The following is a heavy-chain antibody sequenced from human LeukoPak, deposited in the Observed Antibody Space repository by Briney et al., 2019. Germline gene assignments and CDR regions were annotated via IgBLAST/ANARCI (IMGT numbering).Heavy chain of an antibody. CDR2: TSSSDAGK. Sequence: GGSLRLSCTVSGFSLSSYALSWVRRAPGKGLGWVSATSSSDAGKYYADSVRGRFTISRDNSRNTMYLQMNSLRVEDAAVYYCAKAPVTSCRGAFCYPFDSWGQGTLVTVSS. CDR1: GFSLSSYA. J-gene: IGHJ4*02. V-gene: IGHV3-23*01. CDR3: AKAPVTSCRGAFCYPFDS. D-gene: IGHD2-15*01.